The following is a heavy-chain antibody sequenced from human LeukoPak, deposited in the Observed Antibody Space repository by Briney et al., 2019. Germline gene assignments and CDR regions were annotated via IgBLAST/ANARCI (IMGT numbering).Heavy chain of an antibody. Sequence: GESLKIPCKGSGSSFSSYWIGWVRQMPGKGLEWMGIIYPGDSDTRYSPSFQGQVTISADKSISTAYLQWSSLKASDTAMYYCASGTTAARADYWGQGILVTVSS. CDR3: ASGTTAARADY. CDR1: GSSFSSYW. V-gene: IGHV5-51*01. J-gene: IGHJ4*02. D-gene: IGHD6-6*01. CDR2: IYPGDSDT.